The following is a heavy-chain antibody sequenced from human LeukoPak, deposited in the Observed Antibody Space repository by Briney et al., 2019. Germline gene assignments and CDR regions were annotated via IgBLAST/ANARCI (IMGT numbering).Heavy chain of an antibody. V-gene: IGHV1-69*06. CDR3: ARGLPAAMYYYYYGMDV. Sequence: SVKVSCKAAEGTFSRYAISGVRQAPGQGLEWMGGIIPIFGTANYAQKFQGRVMITADKSTSTAYMELSSLRSEDTAVYYCARGLPAAMYYYYYGMDVWGKGTTVTVSS. CDR2: IIPIFGTA. D-gene: IGHD2-2*01. J-gene: IGHJ6*04. CDR1: EGTFSRYA.